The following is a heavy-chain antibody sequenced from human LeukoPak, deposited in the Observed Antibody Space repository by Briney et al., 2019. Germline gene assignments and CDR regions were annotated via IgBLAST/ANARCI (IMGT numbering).Heavy chain of an antibody. Sequence: ASVKVSCKASGGTFSSYAISWVRQAPGQGLEWMGRIIPILGIANYAQKFQGRVTITADKSTSTAYMELSSLRSEDTAVYCCARARAAAGTANWFDPWGQGTLVTVSS. V-gene: IGHV1-69*04. CDR1: GGTFSSYA. CDR2: IIPILGIA. CDR3: ARARAAAGTANWFDP. D-gene: IGHD6-13*01. J-gene: IGHJ5*02.